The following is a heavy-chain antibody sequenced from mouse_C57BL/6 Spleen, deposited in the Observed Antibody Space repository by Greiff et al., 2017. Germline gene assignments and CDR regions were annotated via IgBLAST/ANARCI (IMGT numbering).Heavy chain of an antibody. J-gene: IGHJ2*01. Sequence: QVQLQQPGAELVRPGSSVKLSCKASGYTFTSYWMDWVKQRPGQGLEWIGNIYPSDSETHYNQKFKDKATLTVDKSSSSAYMQLSSLTSEYSAVYYCARGYDYDGGTDDWGQGTTLTVSS. D-gene: IGHD2-4*01. CDR1: GYTFTSYW. V-gene: IGHV1-61*01. CDR3: ARGYDYDGGTDD. CDR2: IYPSDSET.